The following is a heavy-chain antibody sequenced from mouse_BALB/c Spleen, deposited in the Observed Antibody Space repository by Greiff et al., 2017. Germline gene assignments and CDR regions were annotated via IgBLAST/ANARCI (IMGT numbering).Heavy chain of an antibody. CDR1: GYSITSDYA. Sequence: DVKLQESGPGLVKPSQSLSLTCTVTGYSITSDYAWNWIRQFPGNKLEWMGYISYSGSTSYNPSLKSRISITRDTSKNQFFLQLNSVTTEDTATYYCARKAQDHYYFDYWGQGTTLTVSS. CDR3: ARKAQDHYYFDY. J-gene: IGHJ2*01. CDR2: ISYSGST. D-gene: IGHD1-3*01. V-gene: IGHV3-2*02.